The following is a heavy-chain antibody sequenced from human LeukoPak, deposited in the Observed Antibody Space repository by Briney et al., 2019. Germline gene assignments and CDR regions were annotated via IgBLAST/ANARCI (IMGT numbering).Heavy chain of an antibody. Sequence: SETLSLTCAVYVGSFSGYYWSWIRQPPGKGLEWIGEINHSGSTNYNPSLKSRVTISVDTSKNQFSLKLSSVTAADTAVYDCASLYYYGSGSSDYWGQGTLVTVSS. CDR2: INHSGST. CDR3: ASLYYYGSGSSDY. CDR1: VGSFSGYY. J-gene: IGHJ4*02. D-gene: IGHD3-10*01. V-gene: IGHV4-34*01.